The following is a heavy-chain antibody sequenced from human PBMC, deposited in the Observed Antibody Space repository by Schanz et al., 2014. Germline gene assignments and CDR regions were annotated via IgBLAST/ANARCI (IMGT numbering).Heavy chain of an antibody. J-gene: IGHJ4*02. Sequence: VQLVESGGGLIQPGGSLRLSCAVSGFTVNTNYMSWVRQAPGKGLEWISSMYINSGSTQYADSVKGRFTISRDNAKNALYLQMNSLRAEDTAVYYCVRDTDYHFDYWGQGTLVTVSS. CDR2: MYINSGST. CDR3: VRDTDYHFDY. D-gene: IGHD4-17*01. CDR1: GFTVNTNY. V-gene: IGHV3-53*01.